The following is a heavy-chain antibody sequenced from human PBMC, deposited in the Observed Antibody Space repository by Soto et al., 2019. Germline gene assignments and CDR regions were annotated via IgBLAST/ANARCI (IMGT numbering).Heavy chain of an antibody. D-gene: IGHD6-13*01. V-gene: IGHV5-10-1*01. CDR3: ARHPLGIAAAGNVVNWFDP. CDR1: GYSFTSYW. J-gene: IGHJ5*02. CDR2: IDPSDSYT. Sequence: PGESLKISCKGSGYSFTSYWISRVPQMPGKRLEWVGRIDPSDSYTNYSPSFQGHVTISADKSISTAYLQWSSLKASDTAMYSCARHPLGIAAAGNVVNWFDPWGQGTLVTVS.